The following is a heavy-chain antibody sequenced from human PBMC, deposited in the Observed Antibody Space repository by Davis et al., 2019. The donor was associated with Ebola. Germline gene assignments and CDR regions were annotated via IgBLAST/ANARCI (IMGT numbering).Heavy chain of an antibody. J-gene: IGHJ4*02. CDR1: GGSFSGYY. CDR2: IYYSGST. D-gene: IGHD6-19*01. Sequence: SETLSLTCAVYGGSFSGYYWGWIRQPPGKGLEWIGSIYYSGSTNYNPSLKSRVTISADTSKNQFSLKLNSVTAADTAVYYCTRTTRDSGWFIDFWGRGTRVTVSS. V-gene: IGHV4-34*01. CDR3: TRTTRDSGWFIDF.